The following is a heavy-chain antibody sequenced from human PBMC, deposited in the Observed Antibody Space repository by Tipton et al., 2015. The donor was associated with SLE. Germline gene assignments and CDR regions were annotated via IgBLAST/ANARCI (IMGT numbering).Heavy chain of an antibody. J-gene: IGHJ4*02. V-gene: IGHV4-39*06. CDR1: GASISSPSYY. Sequence: TLSLTCTVSGASISSPSYYWDWIRQPPGKGLEWVGTVYYDGTAYYNPSLRSRVTISLDTSKNHFALRVTSVTAADTAVYYCAREGIYGDSARCYFDYWGQRTLVTVSS. CDR3: AREGIYGDSARCYFDY. CDR2: VYYDGTA. D-gene: IGHD4-17*01.